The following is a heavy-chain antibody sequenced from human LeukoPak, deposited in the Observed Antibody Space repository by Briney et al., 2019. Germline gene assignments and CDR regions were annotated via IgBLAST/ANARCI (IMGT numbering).Heavy chain of an antibody. V-gene: IGHV5-51*01. CDR3: ARRPGYCSGGSCYWNGWFDP. J-gene: IGHJ5*02. CDR2: IYPGDSDT. CDR1: GYSFTSYW. D-gene: IGHD2-15*01. Sequence: GESLKISCKGSGYSFTSYWIGWVRQMPGKGLEWMGIIYPGDSDTRYSPSFQGQVTISADKSISTAYLQWSSLKASDTAMYYCARRPGYCSGGSCYWNGWFDPWGQGTLVTVSS.